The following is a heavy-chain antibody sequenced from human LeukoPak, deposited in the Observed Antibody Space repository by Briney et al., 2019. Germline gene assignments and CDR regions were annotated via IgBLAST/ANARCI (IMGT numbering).Heavy chain of an antibody. J-gene: IGHJ5*02. CDR2: IYPSGSDT. V-gene: IGHV5-51*01. Sequence: GESLKISCKGSGYSFTSYWIGWVRQMPGKGLEWMGIIYPSGSDTRYSPSFQGHVTISADKSINTAYLQWSSLKASDTAVYYCARGGSSGLNWFDPWGQGTLVTVSS. CDR3: ARGGSSGLNWFDP. D-gene: IGHD6-19*01. CDR1: GYSFTSYW.